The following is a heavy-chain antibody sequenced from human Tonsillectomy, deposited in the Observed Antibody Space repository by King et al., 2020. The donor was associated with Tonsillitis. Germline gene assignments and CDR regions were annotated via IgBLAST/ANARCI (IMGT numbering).Heavy chain of an antibody. J-gene: IGHJ4*02. CDR1: GFTFSSYA. CDR3: AKDWHSSGWYFFDY. CDR2: IRASGGST. D-gene: IGHD6-19*01. Sequence: VQLVQSGGGLVQPGGSLRLSCAASGFTFSSYAMSWVRQAPGKGLEWVAGIRASGGSTYYAESVKGRFTISRDNSKNTLYLQMDSLRAEDTAVYYCAKDWHSSGWYFFDYWGQGTLVTVSS. V-gene: IGHV3-23*04.